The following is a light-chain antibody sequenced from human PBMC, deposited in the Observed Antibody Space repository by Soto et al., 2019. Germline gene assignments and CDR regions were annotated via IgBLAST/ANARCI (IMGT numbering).Light chain of an antibody. CDR3: QQRSNWLT. V-gene: IGKV3-11*01. CDR2: DAS. J-gene: IGKJ4*01. CDR1: QSVSSY. Sequence: EIVVTQSQATLSLSPVSRATLSCRASQSVSSYLAWYQQKPGQAPRLLIYDASNRATGIPARFSGSGSGTDFTLTISSLEPEDFAVYYCQQRSNWLTFGGGTKVDIK.